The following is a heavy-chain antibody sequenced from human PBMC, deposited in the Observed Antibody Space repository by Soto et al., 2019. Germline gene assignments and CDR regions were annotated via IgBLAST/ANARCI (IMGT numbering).Heavy chain of an antibody. CDR1: GFIFGNYM. CDR3: APHVHCSGGSCHYDAFDI. CDR2: IRDGGEST. D-gene: IGHD2-15*01. V-gene: IGHV3-23*01. Sequence: EVQLLESGGGLVQPGESLRLSCAVSGFIFGNYMMTWVRQAPGKGLEWVSTIRDGGESTYYADSVKGRFTIARDNSKNTVYLQMDSRGVEDTAVYYCAPHVHCSGGSCHYDAFDIRGQGTMVTVSS. J-gene: IGHJ3*02.